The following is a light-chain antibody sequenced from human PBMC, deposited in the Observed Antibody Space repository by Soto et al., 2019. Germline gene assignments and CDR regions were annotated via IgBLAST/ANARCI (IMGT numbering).Light chain of an antibody. J-gene: IGLJ3*02. CDR2: EVS. CDR3: SSYGGNDWV. V-gene: IGLV2-8*01. Sequence: QSALTQPPSASGSPGQSVTISCTGTSSDVGKYDYVSWFQHHPGKAPKLIIYEVSKRPSGVPDRFSGSKSGSTASLTVSGLQTEDEADYHCSSYGGNDWVFGGGTKLTVL. CDR1: SSDVGKYDY.